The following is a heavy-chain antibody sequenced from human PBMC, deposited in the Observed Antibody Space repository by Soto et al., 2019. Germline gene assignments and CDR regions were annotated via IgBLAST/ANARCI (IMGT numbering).Heavy chain of an antibody. CDR1: GFTFNIYT. D-gene: IGHD4-4*01. Sequence: EAQLVESGGGLVKPGGSLRLSCAASGFTFNIYTMNWVRQAPGKGLEWVSSISSGSTYISYADSVKGLFIISRDNAKNSLYLQMISLGVEDTAVYYCARDRTNGLYSNDAFDIWGQGTMVTVSS. V-gene: IGHV3-21*06. J-gene: IGHJ3*02. CDR3: ARDRTNGLYSNDAFDI. CDR2: ISSGSTYI.